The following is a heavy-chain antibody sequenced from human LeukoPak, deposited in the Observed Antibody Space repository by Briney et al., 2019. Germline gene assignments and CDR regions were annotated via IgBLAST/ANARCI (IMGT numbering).Heavy chain of an antibody. D-gene: IGHD3-22*01. Sequence: GSLRLSCAASGFTFSSYSMNWVRQAPGKGLEWVSSITRSSSYIYYADSVKGRFTISRHNAKNSLYLQLNSLRAEDTAVYYCAKAYYYDSSGYRIYYFDYWGQGTLVTVSS. CDR2: ITRSSSYI. J-gene: IGHJ4*02. CDR1: GFTFSSYS. CDR3: AKAYYYDSSGYRIYYFDY. V-gene: IGHV3-21*01.